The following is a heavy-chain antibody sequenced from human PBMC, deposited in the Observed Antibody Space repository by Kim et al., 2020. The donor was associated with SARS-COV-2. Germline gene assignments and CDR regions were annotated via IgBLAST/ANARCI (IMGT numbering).Heavy chain of an antibody. CDR3: ARAGYYDSSGHYF. CDR1: GFTFSSCA. J-gene: IGHJ2*01. D-gene: IGHD3-22*01. CDR2: ISYDGSNK. V-gene: IGHV3-30*14. Sequence: GGSLRLSCAASGFTFSSCAIHWVRQAPGKGLEWVAVISYDGSNKNYADSVKGRFTISRDNSKNTLYLQMNSLGAEDTAVYFCARAGYYDSSGHYF.